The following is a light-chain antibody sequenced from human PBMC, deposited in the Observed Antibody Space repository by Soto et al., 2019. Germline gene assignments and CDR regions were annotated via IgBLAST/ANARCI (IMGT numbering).Light chain of an antibody. V-gene: IGKV3-20*01. Sequence: EIGLMQSPGPLSLSPGERATLSCRASQSVSSSYLAWYQQKPGQAPRLPIYGASSWATGLPDRFSGSGSGSDFTLTISSLELEDFAVDYCQQYGSSPLTFGGGTKVEIK. CDR1: QSVSSSY. CDR3: QQYGSSPLT. J-gene: IGKJ4*01. CDR2: GAS.